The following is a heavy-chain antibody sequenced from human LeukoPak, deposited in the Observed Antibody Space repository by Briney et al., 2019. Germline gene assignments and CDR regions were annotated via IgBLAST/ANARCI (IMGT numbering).Heavy chain of an antibody. CDR3: ARAAGVPVAFDI. CDR2: IYYSGST. D-gene: IGHD2-8*01. Sequence: KPSETLSLTCTVSGGSISCYYWSWIRQPPGEGPEWIGHIYYSGSTNYNPSLKSRVTISVDTSENQFSLKLSSVTAADTAVYYCARAAGVPVAFDIWGQGTMVTVSS. CDR1: GGSISCYY. J-gene: IGHJ3*02. V-gene: IGHV4-59*01.